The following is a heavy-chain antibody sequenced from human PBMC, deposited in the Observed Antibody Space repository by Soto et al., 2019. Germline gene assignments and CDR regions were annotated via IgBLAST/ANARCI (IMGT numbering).Heavy chain of an antibody. CDR2: INYDGNNK. V-gene: IGHV3-33*01. J-gene: IGHJ4*02. CDR1: GFTFSAYG. CDR3: ARVGGTVTSYY. D-gene: IGHD4-17*01. Sequence: QVQLVESGGGVVQPGRSLRLSCAASGFTFSAYGMHWVRQAPGKGLEWLAMINYDGNNKYYADSVEGRFTISRDNSNQTRCLQMGSLGAEDTAVYYCARVGGTVTSYYWGQGTLVTVSS.